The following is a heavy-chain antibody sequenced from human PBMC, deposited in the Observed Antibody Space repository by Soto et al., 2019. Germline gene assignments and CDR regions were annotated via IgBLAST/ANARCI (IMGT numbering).Heavy chain of an antibody. J-gene: IGHJ2*01. CDR2: IKHRGST. CDR1: GGSFSGYY. D-gene: IGHD3-9*01. V-gene: IGHV4-34*01. CDR3: ARAKILTGYYVAYFDV. Sequence: PSETLSLTCAVYGGSFSGYYWSWIRQPPGKGLEWIGEIKHRGSTNYNPSLKSRVTISVDTSKNQFSLKLSSVTAADTAVYYCARAKILTGYYVAYFDVWGRGTQVTVSS.